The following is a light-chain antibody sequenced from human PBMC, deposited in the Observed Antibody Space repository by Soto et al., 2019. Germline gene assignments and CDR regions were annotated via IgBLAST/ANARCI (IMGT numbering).Light chain of an antibody. Sequence: EIVLTQSPGTLSLSPGERATLSCRASQSVSSSYLAWYQQKPGQAPRLLIYGASSRATGILDRFSGSGSATDFTLTISRLEPEDFAVYYCQQYGSSPGTFGQGTKLEIK. CDR3: QQYGSSPGT. CDR1: QSVSSSY. J-gene: IGKJ2*01. CDR2: GAS. V-gene: IGKV3-20*01.